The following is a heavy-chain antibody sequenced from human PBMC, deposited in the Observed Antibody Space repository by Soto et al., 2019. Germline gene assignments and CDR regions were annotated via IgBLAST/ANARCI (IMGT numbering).Heavy chain of an antibody. CDR3: ARGIEGWYQGRYYYGMDV. Sequence: QVQLQESGPGLVKPSETLSLTCTVSGGSVSSGSYYWSWIRQPPGKGLEWIGYIYYSGSTNYNPPLHSRVTISVAPSKTQFSLKLSSVTAADTAVYYCARGIEGWYQGRYYYGMDVWGQGTTVTVSS. CDR2: IYYSGST. J-gene: IGHJ6*02. D-gene: IGHD6-19*01. V-gene: IGHV4-61*01. CDR1: GGSVSSGSYY.